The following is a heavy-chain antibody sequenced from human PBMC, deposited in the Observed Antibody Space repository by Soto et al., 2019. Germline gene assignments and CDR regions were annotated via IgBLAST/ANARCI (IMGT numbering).Heavy chain of an antibody. D-gene: IGHD3-16*01. Sequence: EVPVVESGGGLVQPGGSLRLSCVGSGFTLSSYWMSWVRQAPGKGLEWVANIKQDGGEKYYVDSVKGRFTISRANTKNSLSLQMNSLRAEDTAVYYCAPLGASNFDYWDQGTLVTVS. CDR2: IKQDGGEK. CDR1: GFTLSSYW. V-gene: IGHV3-7*03. CDR3: APLGASNFDY. J-gene: IGHJ4*02.